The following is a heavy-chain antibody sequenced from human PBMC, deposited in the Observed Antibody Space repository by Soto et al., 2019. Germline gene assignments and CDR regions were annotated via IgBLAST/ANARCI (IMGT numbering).Heavy chain of an antibody. J-gene: IGHJ4*01. CDR2: IYHSGST. D-gene: IGHD5-12*01. Sequence: PSETLSLTCAVSGYSIRSDYYWGWIRQPPGKGPEWIGSIYHSGSTYYNASLRSRVTISVHTSRNQFSLKLSFVIAADTAMYYCARADISLATGNFDYWGHGTLVTVSS. V-gene: IGHV4-38-2*01. CDR3: ARADISLATGNFDY. CDR1: GYSIRSDYY.